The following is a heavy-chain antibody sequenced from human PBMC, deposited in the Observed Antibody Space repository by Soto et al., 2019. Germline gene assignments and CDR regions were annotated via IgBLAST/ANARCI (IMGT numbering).Heavy chain of an antibody. CDR3: ARVGDSSGYLVSPPLDY. CDR1: GYTFTSYY. Sequence: QVQLVQSGAEVKKPGASVKVSCKASGYTFTSYYMHWVRQAPGQGLEWMGIINPSGGSTSYAQKFRGRVTMTRDTSTSTVYMELSSLRSEDTAVYYCARVGDSSGYLVSPPLDYWGQGTLVTVSS. D-gene: IGHD3-22*01. V-gene: IGHV1-46*01. CDR2: INPSGGST. J-gene: IGHJ4*02.